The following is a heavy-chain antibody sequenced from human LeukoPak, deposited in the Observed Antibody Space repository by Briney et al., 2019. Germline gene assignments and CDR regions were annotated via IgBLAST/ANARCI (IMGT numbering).Heavy chain of an antibody. J-gene: IGHJ4*02. CDR3: ARVGVSGYPDY. V-gene: IGHV1-46*01. CDR2: INPSGGST. D-gene: IGHD3-22*01. CDR1: GYTFTSYY. Sequence: ASVKVSCKASGYTFTSYYMHWVRQAPGQGPEWMGIINPSGGSTSYAQKFQGRVTMTRDTSTSTVYMEVSSLRSEDTAVYYCARVGVSGYPDYWGQGTLVTVSS.